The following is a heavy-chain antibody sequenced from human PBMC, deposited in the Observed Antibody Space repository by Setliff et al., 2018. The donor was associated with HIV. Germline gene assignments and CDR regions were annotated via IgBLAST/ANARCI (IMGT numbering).Heavy chain of an antibody. CDR3: ARHASTWYYESSGPHFDY. CDR2: ISANDGNT. J-gene: IGHJ4*02. D-gene: IGHD3-22*01. CDR1: GYTFTRYG. Sequence: ASVKVSCKASGYTFTRYGISWVRQAPGQGLEWMGWISANDGNTNYAQKLQGRVTMTTDTSTSTAYMELRSLRSDDTAVYYCARHASTWYYESSGPHFDYWGQGTLVTVSS. V-gene: IGHV1-18*01.